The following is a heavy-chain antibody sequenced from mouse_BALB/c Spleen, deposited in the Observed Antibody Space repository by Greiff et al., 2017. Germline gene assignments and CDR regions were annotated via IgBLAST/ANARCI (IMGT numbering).Heavy chain of an antibody. CDR3: ARDDRSSWFAY. J-gene: IGHJ3*01. D-gene: IGHD2-14*01. CDR2: ISSGGSYT. V-gene: IGHV5-6*02. Sequence: DVKLVESGGDLVKPGGSLKLSCAASGFTFSSYGMSWVRQTPDKRLEWVATISSGGSYTYYPDSVKGRFTISRDNAKNTLYLQMSTLKSEDTAMYYCARDDRSSWFAYWGQGTLVTVSA. CDR1: GFTFSSYG.